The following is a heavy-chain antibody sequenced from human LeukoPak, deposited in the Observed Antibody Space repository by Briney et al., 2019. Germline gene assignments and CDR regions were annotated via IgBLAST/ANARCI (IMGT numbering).Heavy chain of an antibody. D-gene: IGHD6-19*01. CDR1: GFTFTSSA. CDR3: AAAIAVAGEFDY. J-gene: IGHJ4*02. V-gene: IGHV1-58*02. Sequence: GTSVKVSCKASGFTFTSSAMQWVRPARGQRLEWIGWIVVGSGNTNYAQKFQERVTITRDMSTSTAYMELSSLRSGDTAVYYCAAAIAVAGEFDYWGQGTLVTVSS. CDR2: IVVGSGNT.